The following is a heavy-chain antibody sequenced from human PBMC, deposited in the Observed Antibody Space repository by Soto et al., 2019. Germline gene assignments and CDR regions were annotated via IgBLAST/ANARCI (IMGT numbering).Heavy chain of an antibody. Sequence: QVQLVQSGAEMKKPGASVKVSCKSSGYTFNIYGIHWLRQAPGQSLEWMGWINGGTGNVEYSQRCQDRVIISRDTAASTDYREVSRLTVDDTAIYRCARATIPSQPKGLDVWGQGTAVIVSS. D-gene: IGHD2-2*02. V-gene: IGHV1-3*01. CDR1: GYTFNIYG. CDR2: INGGTGNV. CDR3: ARATIPSQPKGLDV. J-gene: IGHJ6*02.